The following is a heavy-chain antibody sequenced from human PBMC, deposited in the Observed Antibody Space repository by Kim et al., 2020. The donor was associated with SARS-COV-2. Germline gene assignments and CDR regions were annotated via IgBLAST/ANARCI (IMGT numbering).Heavy chain of an antibody. CDR3: ARDVRTAGTEGAYYYYYGMDV. Sequence: GGSLRLSCAASGFTFSSYGMSWVRQAPGKGLEWVANIKQDGGGTYYVGSVKGRFTISRDNAKNSLYLQMNSLRAEDTAVYYCARDVRTAGTEGAYYYYYGMDVWGQGTTVTVSS. V-gene: IGHV3-7*03. D-gene: IGHD6-13*01. J-gene: IGHJ6*02. CDR1: GFTFSSYG. CDR2: IKQDGGGT.